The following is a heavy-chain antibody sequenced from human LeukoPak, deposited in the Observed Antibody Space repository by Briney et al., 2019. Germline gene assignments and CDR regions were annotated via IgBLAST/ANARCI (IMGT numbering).Heavy chain of an antibody. CDR3: ARAQYYGSSSGYSGGFYYMDV. CDR1: GASISSSY. J-gene: IGHJ6*03. CDR2: LSNSGSS. D-gene: IGHD3-3*01. Sequence: SETLSLTCSVSGASISSSYWTWIRRPPGKGLEWIGCLSNSGSSIYNPPLKSRVTISVDMSKNQLSLDLTSVTAADTAVYYCARAQYYGSSSGYSGGFYYMDVWGKGTTVSVSS. V-gene: IGHV4-59*01.